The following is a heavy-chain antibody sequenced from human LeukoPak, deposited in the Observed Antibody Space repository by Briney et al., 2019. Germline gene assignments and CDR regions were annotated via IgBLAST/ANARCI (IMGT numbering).Heavy chain of an antibody. CDR1: GGSISSSSYY. D-gene: IGHD3-10*01. J-gene: IGHJ6*03. CDR2: IYYSGST. Sequence: PSETLSLTCTVSGGSISSSSYYWGWIRQPPGKGLEWIGSIYYSGSTYYNPSLKSRVTISVDTSKNQFSLKLSSVTAADTAVYYCARAVGGFGELAYYYYYYMDVWGKGTTVTVSS. V-gene: IGHV4-39*01. CDR3: ARAVGGFGELAYYYYYYMDV.